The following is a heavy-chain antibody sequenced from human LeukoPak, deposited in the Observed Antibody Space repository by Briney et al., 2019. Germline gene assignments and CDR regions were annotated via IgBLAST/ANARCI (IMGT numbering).Heavy chain of an antibody. Sequence: GGSLRLSCAASGFTFSSYSMNWVRQAPGKGLEWVSSISSSSSYIYYADSVKGRFTISRDNAKNSLYLQMNSLRAEDTAVYYCARDYGGTLLILGAFDIWGQGTMVTVSS. CDR3: ARDYGGTLLILGAFDI. CDR1: GFTFSSYS. D-gene: IGHD2-15*01. CDR2: ISSSSSYI. V-gene: IGHV3-21*01. J-gene: IGHJ3*02.